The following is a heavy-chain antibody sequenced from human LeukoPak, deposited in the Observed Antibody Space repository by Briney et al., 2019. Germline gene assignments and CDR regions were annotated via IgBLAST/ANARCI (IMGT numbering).Heavy chain of an antibody. CDR2: IRSKANNYAT. J-gene: IGHJ4*02. CDR1: GSTFSGSA. V-gene: IGHV3-73*01. D-gene: IGHD3-22*01. CDR3: TGDNFDSSVKFDY. Sequence: GGSLRLSCVVSGSTFSGSAVHWVRQASGKGLEWVGRIRSKANNYATAYAASVKGRFTISRDDSKNTAYLQMNSLKTEDTAVYYCTGDNFDSSVKFDYWGQGTLVTVSS.